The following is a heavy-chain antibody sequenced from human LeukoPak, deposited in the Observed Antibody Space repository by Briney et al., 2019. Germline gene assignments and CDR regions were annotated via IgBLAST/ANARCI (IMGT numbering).Heavy chain of an antibody. CDR2: ISGSGGST. CDR3: AKDPPLVPAAIADAFDI. D-gene: IGHD2-2*01. Sequence: GGSLRLSCAASGFTVSSNYMSWVRQAPGKGLEWVSAISGSGGSTYYADSVKGRFTISRDNSKNTLYLQMNSLRAEDTAVYYRAKDPPLVPAAIADAFDIWGQGTMVTVSS. V-gene: IGHV3-23*01. CDR1: GFTVSSNY. J-gene: IGHJ3*02.